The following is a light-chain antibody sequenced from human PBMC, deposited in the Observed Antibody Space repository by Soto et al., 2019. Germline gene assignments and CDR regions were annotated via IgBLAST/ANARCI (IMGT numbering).Light chain of an antibody. Sequence: QSVLTQPASVSGSPGQSIAISCTGTSSDVGRYNYVSWYQHHPGKAPKLMIYDVSNRPSGVSNRFSGSKSGNTASLTISGLQAEDEADYCCSSFTSSSTRLFGGGTKLTVL. J-gene: IGLJ2*01. CDR1: SSDVGRYNY. CDR3: SSFTSSSTRL. V-gene: IGLV2-14*03. CDR2: DVS.